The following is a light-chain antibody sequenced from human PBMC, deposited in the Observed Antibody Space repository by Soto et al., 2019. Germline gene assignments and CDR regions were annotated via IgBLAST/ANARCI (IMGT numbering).Light chain of an antibody. CDR3: FSFAPGKTFV. CDR2: EVT. J-gene: IGLJ1*01. V-gene: IGLV2-14*01. CDR1: SGDIGAYNF. Sequence: SVLTQPASVSGSPGQSITFSCTGTSGDIGAYNFVSWYQQYPGKAPKLLIYEVTNRPSGISDRFSGSKSGNTASLTISGLQAEDEADYFCFSFAPGKTFVFGTGTKVTVL.